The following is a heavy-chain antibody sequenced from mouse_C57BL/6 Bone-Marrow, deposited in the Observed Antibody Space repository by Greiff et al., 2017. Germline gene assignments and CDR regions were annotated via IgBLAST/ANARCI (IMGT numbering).Heavy chain of an antibody. J-gene: IGHJ1*03. Sequence: VQLQQPGAELVRPGTSVKLSCKASGYTFTSYWMHWVKQRPGQGLEWIGVIDPSDSYTNYNQKFKGKATLTVDTSSSTAYMQLSSLTSEDSAVYYCAGTVVAHWYFEVWGTGTTVTVSS. CDR3: AGTVVAHWYFEV. V-gene: IGHV1-59*01. D-gene: IGHD1-1*01. CDR1: GYTFTSYW. CDR2: IDPSDSYT.